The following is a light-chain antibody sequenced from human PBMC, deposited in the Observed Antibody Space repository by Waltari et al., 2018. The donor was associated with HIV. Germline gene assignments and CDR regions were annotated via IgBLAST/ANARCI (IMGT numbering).Light chain of an antibody. V-gene: IGKV2-28*01. CDR1: KSLLHSNGYNY. CDR2: LGS. CDR3: KQALQTPST. Sequence: DIVLTQSPLVQPVTPGESASLSCRSSKSLLHSNGYNYLDWYLQKPGQSPQLLIYLGSNRAPGVSDRFSGSGTGTGFTLKISRVEAEDVGVYYCKQALQTPSTFGPGTKVDIK. J-gene: IGKJ3*01.